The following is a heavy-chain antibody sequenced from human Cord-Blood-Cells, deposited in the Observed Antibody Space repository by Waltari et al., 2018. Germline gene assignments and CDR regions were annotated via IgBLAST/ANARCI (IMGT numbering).Heavy chain of an antibody. D-gene: IGHD2-2*01. CDR1: GYSISSGYY. CDR2: IYHSGST. V-gene: IGHV4-38-2*02. CDR3: ARDEYCSSTSCYGVDYYYYYGMDV. J-gene: IGHJ6*02. Sequence: QVQLQESGPGLVKPSETLSLTCTVSGYSISSGYYWGWIRQPPGKGLEWIGSIYHSGSTDYNPSLKDRVTLSVDTPKNQFSLKLSSVTAADTAVYYCARDEYCSSTSCYGVDYYYYYGMDVWGQGTTVTVSS.